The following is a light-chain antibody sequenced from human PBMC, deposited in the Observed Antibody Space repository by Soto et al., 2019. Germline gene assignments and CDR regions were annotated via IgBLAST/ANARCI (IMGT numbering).Light chain of an antibody. Sequence: QSALTQPASVSESPGQSITLSCTGTSSDVGGYNYVSWYQQHPGKAPKLIIYDVSIRPSGVSNRFSGSKSGNTASLTISGLQAEDEADYSCSSYTSSSPLVFGGGTKLTVL. CDR1: SSDVGGYNY. V-gene: IGLV2-14*03. CDR2: DVS. CDR3: SSYTSSSPLV. J-gene: IGLJ2*01.